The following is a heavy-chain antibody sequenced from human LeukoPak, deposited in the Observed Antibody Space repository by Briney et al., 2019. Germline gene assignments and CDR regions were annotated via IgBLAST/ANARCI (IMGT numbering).Heavy chain of an antibody. D-gene: IGHD3-9*01. J-gene: IGHJ4*02. V-gene: IGHV4-4*07. CDR3: ARTPTPTGDRLFDY. CDR2: IYTSGST. CDR1: GGSISSYH. Sequence: KTSETLSLTFTVSGGSISSYHWSWIRQPPGKGLEWIGRIYTSGSTNYNPSLKSRVTMSVDTSKNQFSLKLSSVTAADTAVYYCARTPTPTGDRLFDYWGQGTLVTVSS.